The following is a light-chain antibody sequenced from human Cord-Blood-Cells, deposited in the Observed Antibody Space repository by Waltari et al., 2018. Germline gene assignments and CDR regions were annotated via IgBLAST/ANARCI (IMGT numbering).Light chain of an antibody. J-gene: IGLJ2*01. CDR2: EGS. CDR1: SSDVGSYNL. V-gene: IGLV2-23*01. Sequence: QSALTQPASVSGSPGQSITISCTGTSSDVGSYNLVSWYQQHPGKAPKLMIYEGSKRPSGVSNRFSGSKSGNTASLTFSGLQAEDEADYYCCSYAGSSTVVFGGGTKLNVL. CDR3: CSYAGSSTVV.